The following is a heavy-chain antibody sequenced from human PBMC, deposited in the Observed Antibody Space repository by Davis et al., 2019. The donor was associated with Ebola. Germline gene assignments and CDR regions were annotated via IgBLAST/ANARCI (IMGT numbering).Heavy chain of an antibody. J-gene: IGHJ4*02. V-gene: IGHV3-23*01. CDR2: ILVSGGST. Sequence: GESLKISCVASGFSFSSYAMSWVRQAPGKGLEWVSVILVSGGSTFYADSVKGRFTISRDNSKSTLYLQMNSLRAEDTAVYFCARGVDYWGQGALVTVSS. CDR3: ARGVDY. D-gene: IGHD2-8*01. CDR1: GFSFSSYA.